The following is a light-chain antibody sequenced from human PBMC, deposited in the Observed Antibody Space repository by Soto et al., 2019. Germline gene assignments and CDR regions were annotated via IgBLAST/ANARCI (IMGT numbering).Light chain of an antibody. Sequence: EIVLTQSPGTLSLSPGERATLSCRASQSVSSSYLAWYQQKPGQAPRLLIYGASSRATGIPDRFCGSGSGTDFTLTISRLEPEDFAVYYCQQYASSPVYTFGQGTKLEIK. CDR3: QQYASSPVYT. CDR1: QSVSSSY. CDR2: GAS. J-gene: IGKJ2*01. V-gene: IGKV3-20*01.